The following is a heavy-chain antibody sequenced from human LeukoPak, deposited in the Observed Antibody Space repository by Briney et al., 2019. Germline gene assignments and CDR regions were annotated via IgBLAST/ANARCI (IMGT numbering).Heavy chain of an antibody. CDR2: FDPEDGET. J-gene: IGHJ6*02. CDR3: ARHSAMDV. D-gene: IGHD6-13*01. Sequence: GASVKVSCKVSGYTLTELSMHWVRQAPGKGLEWMGGFDPEDGETIYAQKFQGRVTMTRDTSTSTVYMDLSSLRSEDTAVYYCARHSAMDVWGQGTTVTVSS. CDR1: GYTLTELS. V-gene: IGHV1-24*01.